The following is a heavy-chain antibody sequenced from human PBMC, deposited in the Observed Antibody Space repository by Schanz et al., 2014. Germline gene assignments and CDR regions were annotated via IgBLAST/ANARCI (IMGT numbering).Heavy chain of an antibody. Sequence: QVQLQESGPGLVKPSGTLSLTCAVSGVSISSGGYSWNWIRQSPGKGLEWIGYIFYSGNTYYNPSLKSRVTIAVDGSKNQFSLRLDSVTAADTAVYYCALREKPYGAFASWGQGALVTVSS. CDR2: IFYSGNT. D-gene: IGHD3-10*01. CDR3: ALREKPYGAFAS. CDR1: GVSISSGGYS. J-gene: IGHJ4*02. V-gene: IGHV4-30-2*06.